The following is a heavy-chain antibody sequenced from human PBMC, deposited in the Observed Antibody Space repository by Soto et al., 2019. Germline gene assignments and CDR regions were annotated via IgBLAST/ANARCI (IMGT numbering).Heavy chain of an antibody. D-gene: IGHD5-12*01. CDR3: ARRRDGYKYFDY. Sequence: SETLSLTCTVSGDSISGSPFYWGWIRQPPGKGLEWIGSMYYSGSTYKNPSLKSRVTISVDTSKNQFSLELSSVTAADTSVYYCARRRDGYKYFDYWGRGSLVT. V-gene: IGHV4-39*01. CDR1: GDSISGSPFY. CDR2: MYYSGST. J-gene: IGHJ4*02.